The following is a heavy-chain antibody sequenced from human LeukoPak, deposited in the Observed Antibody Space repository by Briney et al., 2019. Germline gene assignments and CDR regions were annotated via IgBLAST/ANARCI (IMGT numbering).Heavy chain of an antibody. CDR2: IRYVGSDK. D-gene: IGHD1-26*01. J-gene: IGHJ4*02. CDR3: AKARYSGSYPPIGYFDY. CDR1: GFTFSSCG. V-gene: IGHV3-30*02. Sequence: PGGSLRLSCAASGFTFSSCGMHWVRQAPGKGLEWVAFIRYVGSDKYYADSVKGRFTISRDNSKNTLYLQMNSLRAEDTAVYYCAKARYSGSYPPIGYFDYWGQGTLVTVSS.